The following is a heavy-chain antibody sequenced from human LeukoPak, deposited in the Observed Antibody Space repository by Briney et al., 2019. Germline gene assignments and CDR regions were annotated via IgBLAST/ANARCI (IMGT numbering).Heavy chain of an antibody. J-gene: IGHJ4*02. Sequence: PGGSLRLSCAASGFTFSTYAMSWVRQAPGKGLEWVSGISDTGTSTYYADSVKGRFTISRDNSKNTLYLQMSSLRVEDTAVYYCAKDPRGGNSVCAYWGQGTLVTVSS. CDR2: ISDTGTST. V-gene: IGHV3-23*01. D-gene: IGHD4-23*01. CDR3: AKDPRGGNSVCAY. CDR1: GFTFSTYA.